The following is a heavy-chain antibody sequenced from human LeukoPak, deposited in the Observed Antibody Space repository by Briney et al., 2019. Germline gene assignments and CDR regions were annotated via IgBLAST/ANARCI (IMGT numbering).Heavy chain of an antibody. V-gene: IGHV3-33*01. CDR2: MWYDGSNE. CDR3: AREQGSLDY. J-gene: IGHJ4*02. CDR1: GFTFMSYG. Sequence: PGRSQRLSCAASGFTFMSYGMHWVRQAPGKGLEWVAVMWYDGSNEYYADSVKGRFTISRDNCKNTLYLQMNSLRAEDTAVYYCAREQGSLDYWGQGTLLPLLS.